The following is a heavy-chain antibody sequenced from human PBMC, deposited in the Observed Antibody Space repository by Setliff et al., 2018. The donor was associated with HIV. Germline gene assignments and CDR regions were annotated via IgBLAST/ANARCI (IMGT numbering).Heavy chain of an antibody. CDR3: ARVLHCGGDCYTDAFDI. J-gene: IGHJ3*02. V-gene: IGHV1-2*06. CDR1: GYTFTGFY. Sequence: ASVKVSCKASGYTFTGFYMHWVRQAPGQGLEWMGRINPNSGDTNYAQKFQGRVTMTRDTSISTAYMELSRLRSGDTAVYYCARVLHCGGDCYTDAFDIWGQGTMVTVSS. CDR2: INPNSGDT. D-gene: IGHD2-21*01.